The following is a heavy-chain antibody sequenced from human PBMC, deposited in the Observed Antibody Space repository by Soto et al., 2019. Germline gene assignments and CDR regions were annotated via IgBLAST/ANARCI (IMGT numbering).Heavy chain of an antibody. CDR2: INHSGST. CDR1: GGSFSCYY. Sequence: PSETLSLTCAVYGGSFSCYYWSWIRQPPGKGLEWIGEINHSGSTNYNPSLKSRVTISVDTSKNQFSLKLSSVTAADTAVYYCARALGDRATDYWGQGTLVTVSS. D-gene: IGHD3-22*01. J-gene: IGHJ4*02. CDR3: ARALGDRATDY. V-gene: IGHV4-34*01.